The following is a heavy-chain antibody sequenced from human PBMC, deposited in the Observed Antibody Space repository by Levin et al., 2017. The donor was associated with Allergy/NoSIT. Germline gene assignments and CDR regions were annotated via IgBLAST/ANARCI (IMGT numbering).Heavy chain of an antibody. CDR2: ISYDGSNK. CDR3: AREQYSNSWDQGPPWQWFDP. D-gene: IGHD6-13*01. J-gene: IGHJ5*02. Sequence: GGSLRLSCAASGFTFSRYGMHWVRQAPGKGLEWVAVISYDGSNKYYADSVKGRFTISRDNSKNKLYLQMKSLRAEDTAVYYCAREQYSNSWDQGPPWQWFDPWGQGTLVTVSS. CDR1: GFTFSRYG. V-gene: IGHV3-30-3*01.